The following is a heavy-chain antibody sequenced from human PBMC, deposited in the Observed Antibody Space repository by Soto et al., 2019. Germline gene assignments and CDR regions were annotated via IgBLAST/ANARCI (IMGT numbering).Heavy chain of an antibody. V-gene: IGHV1-18*01. CDR2: ISVYNGNT. CDR3: ARDDCSGGSCYYDY. D-gene: IGHD2-15*01. Sequence: QVQLVQSGAEVKKPGAPVKVSCTASGYTFTSYGISWVRQAPGQGLEWMGWISVYNGNTNYAQKLQGRVTMTTDTSTNTAYMDLRSLRSDDTALYYCARDDCSGGSCYYDYWGQGTLVTVSS. CDR1: GYTFTSYG. J-gene: IGHJ4*02.